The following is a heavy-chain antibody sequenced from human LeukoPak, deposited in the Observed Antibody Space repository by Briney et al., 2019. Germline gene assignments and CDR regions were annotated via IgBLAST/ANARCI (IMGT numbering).Heavy chain of an antibody. CDR2: MYHNGST. CDR1: GGSISSISYY. Sequence: SETLSLTCTVSGGSISSISYYWGWIRQPPGKGLEWIGSMYHNGSTYYNPSLKSRVTISVDTSKNQFSLKLTSVTTADTAVYFCSRDSAGDYWLDPWGQGTPVTVSS. V-gene: IGHV4-39*07. J-gene: IGHJ5*02. D-gene: IGHD7-27*01. CDR3: SRDSAGDYWLDP.